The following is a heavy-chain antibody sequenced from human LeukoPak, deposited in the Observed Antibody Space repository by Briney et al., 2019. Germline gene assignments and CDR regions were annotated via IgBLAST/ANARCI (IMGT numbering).Heavy chain of an antibody. J-gene: IGHJ2*01. Sequence: PGGSLRLSCAASGFTFSNHWMSWVRQAPGNGLEWVANINQGGSETYYADSVKGRFTISRDNAKGALHLELNSLRVEDTALYYCATEDCTDKGDFDLWGRGTLVTVSS. D-gene: IGHD2/OR15-2a*01. CDR1: GFTFSNHW. V-gene: IGHV3-7*01. CDR3: ATEDCTDKGDFDL. CDR2: INQGGSET.